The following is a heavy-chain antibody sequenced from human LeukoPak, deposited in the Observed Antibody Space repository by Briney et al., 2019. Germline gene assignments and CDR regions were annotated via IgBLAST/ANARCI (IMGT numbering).Heavy chain of an antibody. CDR2: ASYYVGKQ. J-gene: IGHJ4*02. D-gene: IGHD1-1*01. CDR3: AKAGIGADGAGFLCEY. V-gene: IGHV3-23*01. CDR1: GFAFSDYA. Sequence: GGSLTLSCAASGFAFSDYAMSWVRQAPGKGLEWVSTASYYVGKQYHADSVRGRFTVSRDNSRNTVSLQMSSLRVEDTGTYYCAKAGIGADGAGFLCEYWGQGTLVTVSS.